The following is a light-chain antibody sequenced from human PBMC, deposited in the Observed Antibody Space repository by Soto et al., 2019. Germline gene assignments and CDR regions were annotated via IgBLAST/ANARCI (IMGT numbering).Light chain of an antibody. J-gene: IGKJ1*01. CDR2: DAS. CDR1: QDISNY. V-gene: IGKV1-33*01. CDR3: QQYDNPPPWT. Sequence: DIQMTQSPSSLSASVGDRVTITCKASQDISNYLNWYQQKPGKAPKLLIYDASNLETGVPSGFSGSGSGTDYTLTISSLQPEDITAYYCQQYDNPPPWTDGQGNKVEIK.